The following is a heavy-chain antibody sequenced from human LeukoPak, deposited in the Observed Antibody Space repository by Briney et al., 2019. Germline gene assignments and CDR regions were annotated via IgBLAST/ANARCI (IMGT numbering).Heavy chain of an antibody. CDR1: GGSISSGGYY. CDR3: ARSVGYDAFDI. CDR2: IYHSGST. Sequence: PSETLSLTCTVSGGSISSGGYYWSWIRQPPGKGLEWIGYIYHSGSTYYNPSLKSRVTISVDRSKNQFSLKLSSVTAADTAVYYCARSVGYDAFDIWGQGTMVTVSS. D-gene: IGHD1-26*01. V-gene: IGHV4-30-2*01. J-gene: IGHJ3*02.